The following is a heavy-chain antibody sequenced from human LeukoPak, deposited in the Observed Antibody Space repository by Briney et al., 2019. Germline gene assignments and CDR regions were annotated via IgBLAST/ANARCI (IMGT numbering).Heavy chain of an antibody. CDR2: MNPNSGNT. CDR3: ARSNYGRKRWFDP. V-gene: IGHV1-8*01. D-gene: IGHD4-23*01. CDR1: EYTFTSYD. J-gene: IGHJ5*02. Sequence: ASVKVSCKASEYTFTSYDINWVRQATGQGLEWRGWMNPNSGNTGYAQKFQGRVTMTRDTSISTAYMELSSLRSEDTAVYFCARSNYGRKRWFDPWGQGTLVIVSS.